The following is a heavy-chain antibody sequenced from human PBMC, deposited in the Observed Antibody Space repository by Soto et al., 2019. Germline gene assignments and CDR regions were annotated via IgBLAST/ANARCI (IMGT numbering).Heavy chain of an antibody. Sequence: GGSLRLSCAASGFTFRNYAMHWVRQAPGKGLEWVAVIRYDGINKDYADSVKGRFTISRDNSKNTLYLQMNSLRAEDTAVYYCARDNEMATTIDQWGQGTLVTVSS. CDR1: GFTFRNYA. CDR2: IRYDGINK. J-gene: IGHJ4*02. V-gene: IGHV3-33*01. CDR3: ARDNEMATTIDQ. D-gene: IGHD1-1*01.